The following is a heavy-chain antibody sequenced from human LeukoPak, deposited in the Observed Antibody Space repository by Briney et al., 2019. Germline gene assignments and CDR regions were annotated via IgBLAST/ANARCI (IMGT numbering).Heavy chain of an antibody. V-gene: IGHV3-23*01. J-gene: IGHJ4*02. CDR1: GFTFSSYA. CDR3: AKYDFWSGYYPTVESYFDY. Sequence: TGGSLRLSCAASGFTFSSYAMSWVRQAPGKGLEWVSAISGSGGSTYYADSVKGRFTISRDNSKNTLYLQINSLRAEDTAVYYCAKYDFWSGYYPTVESYFDYWGQGTLVTVSS. D-gene: IGHD3-3*01. CDR2: ISGSGGST.